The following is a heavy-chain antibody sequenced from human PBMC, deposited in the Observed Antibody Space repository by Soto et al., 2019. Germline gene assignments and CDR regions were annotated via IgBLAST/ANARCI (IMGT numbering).Heavy chain of an antibody. Sequence: QVQLVQSGAEVKKPGASVKVSCKASGYTFTSYGISWVRQAPGQGLEWMGWISAYNGNTNYAQKLQGRVTMTTDTSKSTAYTDLRSLISDGTAVYYCARVPGYDSSGYCPVWGQGTLVTVSS. D-gene: IGHD3-22*01. CDR1: GYTFTSYG. CDR2: ISAYNGNT. V-gene: IGHV1-18*01. J-gene: IGHJ4*02. CDR3: ARVPGYDSSGYCPV.